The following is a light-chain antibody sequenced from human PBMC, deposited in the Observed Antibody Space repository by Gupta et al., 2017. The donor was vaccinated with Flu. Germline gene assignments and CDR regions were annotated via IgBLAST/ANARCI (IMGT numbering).Light chain of an antibody. Sequence: DIQMTPSPSSLSASVGDRVTITCRASQDIRTWLAWYQQQPEKAPKSLIYAASNVQSGVPSRFSGGGSGTEFTLTISRLQPEDFATYYCQHYNSFPLTFGRGTKVEIK. CDR2: AAS. V-gene: IGKV1D-16*01. CDR3: QHYNSFPLT. CDR1: QDIRTW. J-gene: IGKJ4*01.